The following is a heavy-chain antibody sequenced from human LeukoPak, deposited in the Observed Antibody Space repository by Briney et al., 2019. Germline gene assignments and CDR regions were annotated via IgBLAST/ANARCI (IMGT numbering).Heavy chain of an antibody. D-gene: IGHD5-12*01. J-gene: IGHJ4*02. CDR2: IKGDGSEK. CDR3: AMFGLVAAIES. V-gene: IGHV3-7*02. CDR1: GFTFSSYW. Sequence: PGGSLRLSCAASGFTFSSYWMTWVRQAPGRGLEWVANIKGDGSEKYYADSVRGQFTISRDNAKNSLYLQRNRLRAEDTAVYSCAMFGLVAAIESWGQGILVTVAS.